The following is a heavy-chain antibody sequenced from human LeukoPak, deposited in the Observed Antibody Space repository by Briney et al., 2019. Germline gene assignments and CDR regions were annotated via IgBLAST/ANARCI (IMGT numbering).Heavy chain of an antibody. D-gene: IGHD2-21*02. CDR1: GFPFSSYG. Sequence: GGSLRLSCAASGFPFSSYGMHWVRQAPGKGLERVAVIWYDGSKKYYGDSVKGRFTTSRDNSKNTLYLQVNSLRAEDTAVYYCARIYCGGDCLDAAPLSDAFDIWGQGTMGTVSS. CDR3: ARIYCGGDCLDAAPLSDAFDI. V-gene: IGHV3-33*01. J-gene: IGHJ3*02. CDR2: IWYDGSKK.